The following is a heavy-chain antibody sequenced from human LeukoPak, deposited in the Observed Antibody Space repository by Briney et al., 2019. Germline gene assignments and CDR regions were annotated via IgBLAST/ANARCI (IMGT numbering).Heavy chain of an antibody. CDR3: ARNVLAKGSGWYIYYYYYMDV. V-gene: IGHV1-18*01. CDR1: GYTFTSYG. D-gene: IGHD6-19*01. J-gene: IGHJ6*03. CDR2: ISAYNGNT. Sequence: ASVKVSCKASGYTFTSYGISWVRQAPGQGLEWMGWISAYNGNTNYAQKLQGRVTMTTDTSTSTAYMELRSLRSDDTAVYYCARNVLAKGSGWYIYYYYYMDVWGKGTTVTVSS.